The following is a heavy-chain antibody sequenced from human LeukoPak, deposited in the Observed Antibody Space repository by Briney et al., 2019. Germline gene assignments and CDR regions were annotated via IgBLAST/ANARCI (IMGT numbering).Heavy chain of an antibody. CDR3: ARDLNWNQVDY. J-gene: IGHJ4*02. CDR2: INTDGSTT. V-gene: IGHV3-74*01. Sequence: PGGSLRLSCAASGFTFNVHWMHWVRQAPGKGLVWVSRINTDGSTTNYADSVKGRFTISRDNAKNTLYLQMNSLRAEDTAVYYCARDLNWNQVDYRGEGSLVTVSS. D-gene: IGHD1-20*01. CDR1: GFTFNVHW.